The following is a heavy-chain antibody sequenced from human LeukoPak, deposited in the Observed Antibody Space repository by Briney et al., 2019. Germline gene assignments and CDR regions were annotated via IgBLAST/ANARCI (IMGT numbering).Heavy chain of an antibody. CDR1: GYSFTSYW. CDR3: ARSITMVRGSGGMDV. D-gene: IGHD3-10*01. Sequence: GESLKISCKGSGYSFTSYWIGWVRQMPGKGLEWMGIIYPGDSDTRYSPSFQGQVTISADKSISTAYLQWSSLKALDTAMYYCARSITMVRGSGGMDVWGQGTTVTVSS. J-gene: IGHJ6*02. CDR2: IYPGDSDT. V-gene: IGHV5-51*01.